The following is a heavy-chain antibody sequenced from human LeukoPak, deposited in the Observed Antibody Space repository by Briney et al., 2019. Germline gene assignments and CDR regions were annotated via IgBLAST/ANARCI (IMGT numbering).Heavy chain of an antibody. CDR2: IWYDGSNE. J-gene: IGHJ4*02. D-gene: IGHD2-15*01. Sequence: GRSLRLSCAASGFTFSSYGMHWVRQAPGKGLEWVAVIWYDGSNEYYADSVKGRFTISRDNSKNTLYLQMNSLRAEDTAVYYCAREPYIVVVVAATDYWGQGTLVTVSS. CDR3: AREPYIVVVVAATDY. CDR1: GFTFSSYG. V-gene: IGHV3-33*01.